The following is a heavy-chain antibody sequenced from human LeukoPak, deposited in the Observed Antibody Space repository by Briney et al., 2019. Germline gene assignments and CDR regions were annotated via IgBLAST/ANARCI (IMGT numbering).Heavy chain of an antibody. CDR2: ISSSSSTI. V-gene: IGHV3-48*04. CDR1: GFAFNSFS. CDR3: AGIAVAGLESDP. Sequence: GGSLRLSCAASGFAFNSFSMNWVRQAPGKGLEWVSYISSSSSTIYYADSVKGRFTISRDNAKNSLYLQMNSLRAEDTAVYYCAGIAVAGLESDPWGQGTLVTVSS. D-gene: IGHD6-19*01. J-gene: IGHJ5*02.